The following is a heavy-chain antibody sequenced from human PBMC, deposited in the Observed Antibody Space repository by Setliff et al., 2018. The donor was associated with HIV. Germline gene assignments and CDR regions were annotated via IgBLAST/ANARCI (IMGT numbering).Heavy chain of an antibody. J-gene: IGHJ2*01. Sequence: GGSLRLSCAASGFTFSSYWMSWVRQAPGKGLEWVANIKQDGSEKYYVDSVKGRFTISRDNAKNSLYLQMNSLRAEDTAVYYCAKDPTHDSYGDYYWYFDLWGRGTLVTVSS. CDR1: GFTFSSYW. D-gene: IGHD4-17*01. V-gene: IGHV3-7*03. CDR2: IKQDGSEK. CDR3: AKDPTHDSYGDYYWYFDL.